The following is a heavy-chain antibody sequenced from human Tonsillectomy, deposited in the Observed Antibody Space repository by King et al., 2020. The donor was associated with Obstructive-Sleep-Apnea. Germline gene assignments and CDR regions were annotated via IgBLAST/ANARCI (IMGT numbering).Heavy chain of an antibody. J-gene: IGHJ4*02. CDR2: ISYDGSNK. V-gene: IGHV3-30*04. Sequence: QLVQSGGGVVQPGRSLRLSCSASGFTFSSYAMHWVRQAPGKGLEWVAVISYDGSNKYYADSVKGRFTISRDNSKNTLYLQMNSLRAEDTAVYYCARGGSSGWYGYWGQGTLVTVSS. D-gene: IGHD6-19*01. CDR3: ARGGSSGWYGY. CDR1: GFTFSSYA.